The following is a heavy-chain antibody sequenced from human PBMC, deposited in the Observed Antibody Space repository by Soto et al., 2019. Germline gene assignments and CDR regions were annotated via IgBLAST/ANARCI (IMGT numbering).Heavy chain of an antibody. CDR1: GGSISSYY. J-gene: IGHJ3*02. CDR2: IYYSGST. V-gene: IGHV4-59*01. CDR3: ARDGVLGYCSGGSCQSALDAFDI. D-gene: IGHD2-15*01. Sequence: PSETLSLTCTVSGGSISSYYWSWIRQPPGKGLEWIGYIYYSGSTNYNPSLKSRVTISVDTSKNQFSLKLSSVTAADTAVYHCARDGVLGYCSGGSCQSALDAFDIWGQGTMVTVSS.